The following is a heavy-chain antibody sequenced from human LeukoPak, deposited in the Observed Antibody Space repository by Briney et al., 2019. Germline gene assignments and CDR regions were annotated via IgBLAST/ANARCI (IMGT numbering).Heavy chain of an antibody. D-gene: IGHD3-9*01. J-gene: IGHJ4*02. Sequence: GESLKISCKGSGYSFTSYWIGWVRQMTGKGLEWMGIIYPGDSDTRYSPSFQGQVTISADKSISTAYLQWSSLKASDTAMYYCARQFDILTGYYTNWGQGTLVTVSS. CDR1: GYSFTSYW. V-gene: IGHV5-51*01. CDR3: ARQFDILTGYYTN. CDR2: IYPGDSDT.